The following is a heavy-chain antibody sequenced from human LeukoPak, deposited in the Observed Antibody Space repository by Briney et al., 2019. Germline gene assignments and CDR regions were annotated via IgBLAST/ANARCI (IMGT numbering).Heavy chain of an antibody. V-gene: IGHV4-30-4*08. Sequence: SETLSLTCTVSGGSISSGDYYWSWIRQPPGKGLEWIGYIYYSGSTYYNPSLKSRVTISVDTSKNQFSLKLSSVTAADTAVYYCASQPYDFWSGRFGYWGQGTLVTVSS. CDR3: ASQPYDFWSGRFGY. CDR2: IYYSGST. J-gene: IGHJ4*02. CDR1: GGSISSGDYY. D-gene: IGHD3-3*01.